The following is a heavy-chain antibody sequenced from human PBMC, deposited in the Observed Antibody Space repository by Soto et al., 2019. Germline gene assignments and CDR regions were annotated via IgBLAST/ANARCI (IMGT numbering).Heavy chain of an antibody. CDR1: GYKFSHYW. CDR2: IYPGDSDT. J-gene: IGHJ4*02. Sequence: ESLKVCFQGSGYKFSHYWIVWVRQMPGKGLEWMGIIYPGDSDTTYSPSFQGQVTISADKSISTAYLQWSSLKASDTAMYYWARIIAAPGTGFDYWGQGTLVTVSS. CDR3: ARIIAAPGTGFDY. D-gene: IGHD6-13*01. V-gene: IGHV5-51*01.